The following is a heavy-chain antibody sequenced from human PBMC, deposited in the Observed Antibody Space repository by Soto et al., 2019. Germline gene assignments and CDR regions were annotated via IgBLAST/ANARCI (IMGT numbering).Heavy chain of an antibody. J-gene: IGHJ6*02. CDR3: AREPNVLSGVRALGGMDV. CDR1: GGSISSGGYY. V-gene: IGHV4-31*03. Sequence: PSETLSLTCTVSGGSISSGGYYWSWIRQHPGKGLEWIGYIYYSGSTYYNPSLKSRVTISVDTSKNQFSLKLSSVTAADTAVYYCAREPNVLSGVRALGGMDVWGQGTTVTVSS. D-gene: IGHD3-10*01. CDR2: IYYSGST.